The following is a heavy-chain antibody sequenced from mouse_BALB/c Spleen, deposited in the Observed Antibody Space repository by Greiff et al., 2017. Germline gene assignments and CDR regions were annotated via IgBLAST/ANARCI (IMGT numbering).Heavy chain of an antibody. V-gene: IGHV1S56*01. CDR3: ARPYYRYDGFDY. Sequence: QVQLQQSGPELVKPGASVRISCKASGYTFTSYYIHWVKQRPGQGLEWIGWIYPGNVNTKYNEKFKGKATLTADKSSSTAYMQLSSLTSEDSAVYFCARPYYRYDGFDYWGQGTTLTVSS. J-gene: IGHJ2*01. D-gene: IGHD2-14*01. CDR2: IYPGNVNT. CDR1: GYTFTSYY.